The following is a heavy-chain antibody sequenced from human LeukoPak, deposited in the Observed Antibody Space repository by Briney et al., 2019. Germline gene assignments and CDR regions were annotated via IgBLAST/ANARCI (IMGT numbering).Heavy chain of an antibody. J-gene: IGHJ6*03. D-gene: IGHD2-2*01. Sequence: ASETLSLTCTVSGGSIGGYYWSWIRQPAGKGLEWIGRIYTSGSTNYNPSLKSRVTMSVDTTKNQVSLKLTSVTAADTAVYYCARGIYCSGTTCYYYYYYMDVWGKGTTVTVSS. V-gene: IGHV4-4*07. CDR2: IYTSGST. CDR1: GGSIGGYY. CDR3: ARGIYCSGTTCYYYYYYMDV.